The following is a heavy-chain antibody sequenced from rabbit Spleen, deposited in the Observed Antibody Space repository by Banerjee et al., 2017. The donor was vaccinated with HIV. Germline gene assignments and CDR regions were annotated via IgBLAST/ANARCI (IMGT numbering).Heavy chain of an antibody. CDR1: GFSLSSYW. Sequence: EESGGGLVQPEGSLTLTCTASGFSLSSYWMSWVRQAPGKGLEWIGIIGITDNPDYANWVNGRFTISRTSTTVDLKMNSLTAADTATYFCARDTGGIGYMFNLWGPGTLVTVS. J-gene: IGHJ4*01. CDR3: ARDTGGIGYMFNL. V-gene: IGHV1S36*01. CDR2: IGITDNP. D-gene: IGHD1-1*01.